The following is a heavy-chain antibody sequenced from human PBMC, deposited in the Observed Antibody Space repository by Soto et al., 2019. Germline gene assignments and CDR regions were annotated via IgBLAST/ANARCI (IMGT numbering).Heavy chain of an antibody. Sequence: EVQLLESGGGLVQPGGSLRLSCAASGFTFSTYGMSWVRQAPGKGLEWVSIISGSGGSTYYADPVKGRFTISRDNSKNTLYLQMNSLRAEDTAVYYCAKDPATIAVAGTFDYWGQGTLVIVSS. J-gene: IGHJ4*02. D-gene: IGHD6-19*01. V-gene: IGHV3-23*01. CDR2: ISGSGGST. CDR1: GFTFSTYG. CDR3: AKDPATIAVAGTFDY.